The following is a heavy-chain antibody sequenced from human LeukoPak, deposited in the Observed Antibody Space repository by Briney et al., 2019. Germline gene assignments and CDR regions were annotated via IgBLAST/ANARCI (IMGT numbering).Heavy chain of an antibody. CDR2: ISGSGGST. J-gene: IGHJ5*02. V-gene: IGHV3-23*01. D-gene: IGHD3-10*01. CDR3: AKDKGLWFGDSWFDP. CDR1: GFTFSSYA. Sequence: GGFLRLSCAASGFTFSSYAMSWVRQAPGKGLEWVSAISGSGGSTYYADSVKGRFTISRDNSKNTLYLQMNSLRAEDTAVYYCAKDKGLWFGDSWFDPWGQGTLVTVSS.